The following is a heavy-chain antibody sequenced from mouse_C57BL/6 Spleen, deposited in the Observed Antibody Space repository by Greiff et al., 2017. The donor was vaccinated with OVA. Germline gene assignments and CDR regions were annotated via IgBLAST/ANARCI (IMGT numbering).Heavy chain of an antibody. CDR3: ARYHGTPYWYFDV. Sequence: EVQLQQSGPELVKPGASVKISCKASGYTFTDYYMNWVKQSHGKSLEWIGDINPNNGGTSYNQKVKGKATLTVDKSSSTAYMQLRSLTSEDSAVYYCARYHGTPYWYFDVWGTGTTVTVSS. D-gene: IGHD1-1*01. CDR2: INPNNGGT. J-gene: IGHJ1*03. V-gene: IGHV1-26*01. CDR1: GYTFTDYY.